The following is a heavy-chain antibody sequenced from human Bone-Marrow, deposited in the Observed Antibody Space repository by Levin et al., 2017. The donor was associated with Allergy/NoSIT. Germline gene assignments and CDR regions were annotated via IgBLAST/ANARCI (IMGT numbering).Heavy chain of an antibody. CDR2: ISYDGSNK. D-gene: IGHD3-22*01. CDR3: AGVVGWFLLYGDAFDI. Sequence: GGSLRLSCAASGFTFSSYGMHWVRQAPGKGLEWVAVISYDGSNKYYADSVKGRFTISRDNSKNTLYLQMNSLRAEDTAVYYCAGVVGWFLLYGDAFDIWGQGTMVTVSS. V-gene: IGHV3-30*03. J-gene: IGHJ3*02. CDR1: GFTFSSYG.